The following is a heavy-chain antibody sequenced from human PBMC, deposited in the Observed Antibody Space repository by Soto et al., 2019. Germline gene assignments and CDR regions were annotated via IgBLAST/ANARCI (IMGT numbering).Heavy chain of an antibody. J-gene: IGHJ5*02. CDR3: AREFCSGGNCYTYYFDP. V-gene: IGHV3-74*01. CDR2: INTDGSNT. Sequence: GGSLRLSCAASGLTFNRYWMHWVRHAPREGLVWVSHINTDGSNTNYADSVKGRFTISGDNAKSTLFLQMNSLRDEDTAVYYCAREFCSGGNCYTYYFDPWGQGIPVTVSS. D-gene: IGHD2-15*01. CDR1: GLTFNRYW.